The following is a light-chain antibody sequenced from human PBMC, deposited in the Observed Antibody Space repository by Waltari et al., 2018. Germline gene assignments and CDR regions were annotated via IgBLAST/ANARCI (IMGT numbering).Light chain of an antibody. CDR3: MIWHSSAWV. Sequence: QAVLTQPTSLSASPGASASLTCTLRSGTNVGTSRTYWYQQKPGSPPQYLLRYKSDSDKQQGSGVPSRFSGSKDASANAGILLISGLQSEDEADYYCMIWHSSAWVFGGGTKLTVL. V-gene: IGLV5-45*01. CDR2: YKSDSDK. J-gene: IGLJ2*01. CDR1: SGTNVGTSR.